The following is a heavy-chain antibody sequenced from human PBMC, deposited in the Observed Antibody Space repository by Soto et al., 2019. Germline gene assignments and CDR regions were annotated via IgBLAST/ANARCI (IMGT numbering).Heavy chain of an antibody. J-gene: IGHJ4*02. V-gene: IGHV3-23*01. Sequence: EVPLLESGGGLVQPGGSLRLSCAASGFTFSDYAMTWVRQSPGKGLEWVSALTSSGGITYHAAYVKGRFTISRDNSQNMLYLKMNSLRAEDPAIYYGARECSNSNYTWACWGQGALVT. CDR2: LTSSGGIT. CDR1: GFTFSDYA. CDR3: ARECSNSNYTWAC. D-gene: IGHD4-4*01.